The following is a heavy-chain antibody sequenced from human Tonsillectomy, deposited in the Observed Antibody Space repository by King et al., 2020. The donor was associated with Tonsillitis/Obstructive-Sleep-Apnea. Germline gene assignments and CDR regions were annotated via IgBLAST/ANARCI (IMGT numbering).Heavy chain of an antibody. CDR1: GFTFDDYA. Sequence: VQLVESGGGLVQPGRSLRLSCAASGFTFDDYAMHWVRQAPGKGLEWVSGISWNSGSIGYADSVKGRFTISRDNAKNSLYLQMNSLRADDTALYYCAKGGVPAAMYYYYYMDVWGKGTTVTVSS. CDR2: ISWNSGSI. D-gene: IGHD2-2*01. CDR3: AKGGVPAAMYYYYYMDV. J-gene: IGHJ6*03. V-gene: IGHV3-9*01.